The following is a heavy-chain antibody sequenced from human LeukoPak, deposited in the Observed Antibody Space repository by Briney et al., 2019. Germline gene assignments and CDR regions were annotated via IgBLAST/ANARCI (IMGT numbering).Heavy chain of an antibody. J-gene: IGHJ1*01. CDR3: AKSTPREYCSSTSCYNRYFQH. D-gene: IGHD2-2*02. V-gene: IGHV3-23*01. CDR1: GFTFSSYA. CDR2: ISGSGGST. Sequence: RTGGSLRLSCAASGFTFSSYAMSWVRQAPGKGLEWVSAISGSGGSTYYADSVKGRFTISRGNSKDTLYLQMNSLRADDTAVYYCAKSTPREYCSSTSCYNRYFQHRGQGTLVTVSS.